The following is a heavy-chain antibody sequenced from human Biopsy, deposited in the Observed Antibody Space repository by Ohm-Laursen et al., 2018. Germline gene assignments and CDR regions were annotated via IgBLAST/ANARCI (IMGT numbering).Heavy chain of an antibody. CDR2: ISPSGATT. D-gene: IGHD1-14*01. Sequence: EASVKVSCKASGNTFATYHIHWVRQAPGQGLEWMGVISPSGATTSFSQKFQGRITMTRDTSTGTVYMDLNSLGSEDTAVYYCARAGVGSHGTDSYYYGMDVWGPGTTVTVSS. CDR3: ARAGVGSHGTDSYYYGMDV. V-gene: IGHV1-46*01. CDR1: GNTFATYH. J-gene: IGHJ6*02.